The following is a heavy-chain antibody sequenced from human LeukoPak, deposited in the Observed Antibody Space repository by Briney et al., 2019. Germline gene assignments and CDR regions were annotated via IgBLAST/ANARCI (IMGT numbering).Heavy chain of an antibody. CDR3: ARKSGYSGYDWDFDY. D-gene: IGHD5-12*01. Sequence: GASVKVSCKASGYTFTGYYMHWVQQAPGQGLEWMGRINPNSGGTNYAQRFQGRVTMTRDTSISTAYMELSSLRSDDTAVYYCARKSGYSGYDWDFDYWGQGTLVTVSS. J-gene: IGHJ4*02. V-gene: IGHV1-2*06. CDR2: INPNSGGT. CDR1: GYTFTGYY.